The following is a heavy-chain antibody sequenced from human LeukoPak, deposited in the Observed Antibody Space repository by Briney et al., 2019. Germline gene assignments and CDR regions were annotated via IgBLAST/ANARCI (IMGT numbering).Heavy chain of an antibody. CDR3: AKSNGYGLVDI. CDR1: GYSISNAYY. J-gene: IGHJ3*02. Sequence: KSSETLSLTCSVSGYSISNAYYWGWIRQPPGKGLEWIGNIFYSGSTYYSPSLKSRVTISLDTSRNQFSLKLTSVTAADTAVYYCAKSNGYGLVDIWGQGTMVTVSS. CDR2: IFYSGST. V-gene: IGHV4-38-2*02. D-gene: IGHD3-10*01.